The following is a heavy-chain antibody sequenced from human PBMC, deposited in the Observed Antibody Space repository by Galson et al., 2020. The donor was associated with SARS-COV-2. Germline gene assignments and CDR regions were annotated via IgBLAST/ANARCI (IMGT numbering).Heavy chain of an antibody. V-gene: IGHV4-59*08. CDR2: IYYSGST. CDR3: ARFVVVPAGMTEVNWFDP. Sequence: TSETLSLTCTVSGGSISSYYWSWIRQPPGKGLEWIGYIYYSGSTNYNPSLKSRVTISVDTSKKQFSLKLSSVTAADTAVYYCARFVVVPAGMTEVNWFDPWGQGTLVTVSS. D-gene: IGHD2-2*01. J-gene: IGHJ5*02. CDR1: GGSISSYY.